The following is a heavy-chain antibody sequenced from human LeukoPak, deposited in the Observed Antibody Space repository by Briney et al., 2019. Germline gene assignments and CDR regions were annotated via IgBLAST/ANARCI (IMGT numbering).Heavy chain of an antibody. CDR2: LSFGGGTI. Sequence: GGFLRLSCAASGFTFSSYTMAWVRQAPGKGLECVSSLSFGGGTIYYADSVKGRFTISRDNAKNSLYLQINSLRAEDTAVYYCARDRHYDFWSGYYTPFNSWGQGTLVTVSS. V-gene: IGHV3-21*04. CDR1: GFTFSSYT. D-gene: IGHD3-3*01. CDR3: ARDRHYDFWSGYYTPFNS. J-gene: IGHJ4*02.